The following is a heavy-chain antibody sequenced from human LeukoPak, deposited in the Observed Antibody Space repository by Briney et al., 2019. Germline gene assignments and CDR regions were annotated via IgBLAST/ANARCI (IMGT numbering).Heavy chain of an antibody. Sequence: PSETQSLTCTVSGGSISSSSYYWGWIRQPPGKGLEWIGSIYYSGSTYYNPSLKSRVTISVDTSKNQFSLKLSSVTAADTAVYYCASVQNWSRGIDYWGQGTLVTVSS. CDR3: ASVQNWSRGIDY. J-gene: IGHJ4*02. CDR2: IYYSGST. CDR1: GGSISSSSYY. V-gene: IGHV4-39*07. D-gene: IGHD1-1*01.